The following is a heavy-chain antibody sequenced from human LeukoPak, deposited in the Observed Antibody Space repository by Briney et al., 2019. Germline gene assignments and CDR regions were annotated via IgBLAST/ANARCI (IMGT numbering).Heavy chain of an antibody. J-gene: IGHJ4*02. Sequence: GASVKVSCKASGYTFTSYDINWVRQATGQGLEWMGWMNPNSGNTGYAQKFQGRVTMTRNTSISTAYMELSRLRSDDTAVYYCAVFDSGSYYSFDYWGQGTLVTVSS. D-gene: IGHD3-10*01. CDR2: MNPNSGNT. V-gene: IGHV1-8*01. CDR3: AVFDSGSYYSFDY. CDR1: GYTFTSYD.